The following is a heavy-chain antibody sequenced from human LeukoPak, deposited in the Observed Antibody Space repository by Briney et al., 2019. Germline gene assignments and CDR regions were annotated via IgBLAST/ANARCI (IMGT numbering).Heavy chain of an antibody. CDR3: ARDEWELLSGGLDY. J-gene: IGHJ4*02. CDR2: IWYDGSNK. D-gene: IGHD1-26*01. CDR1: GFTFSSYS. Sequence: GGSLRLSCAASGFTFSSYSMNWVRQAPGKGLEWVAVIWYDGSNKYYADSVKGRFTISRGNSKNTLYLQMNSLRAEDTAVYYCARDEWELLSGGLDYWGQGTLVTVSS. V-gene: IGHV3-33*08.